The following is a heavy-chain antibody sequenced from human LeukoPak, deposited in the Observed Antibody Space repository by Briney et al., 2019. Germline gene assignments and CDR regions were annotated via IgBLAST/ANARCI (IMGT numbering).Heavy chain of an antibody. CDR1: GYTFTGYY. CDR2: INPNSGGT. Sequence: ASVKVSCKASGYTFTGYYMHWVRQAPGQGLEWMGWINPNSGGTNYAQKFQGRVTMTRDTSISTAYMELSRLRSDDTAVYYCATDSSSWYYYYYYMDVWGKGTTVTASS. CDR3: ATDSSSWYYYYYYMDV. J-gene: IGHJ6*03. D-gene: IGHD6-13*01. V-gene: IGHV1-2*02.